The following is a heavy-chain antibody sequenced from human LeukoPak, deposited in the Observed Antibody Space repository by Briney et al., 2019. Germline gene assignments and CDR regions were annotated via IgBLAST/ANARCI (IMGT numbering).Heavy chain of an antibody. J-gene: IGHJ4*02. CDR1: RYTFTGYY. CDR3: ARGPRWDPHFDY. V-gene: IGHV1-2*02. Sequence: ASAKVSCKASRYTFTGYYMHWVRQAPGQGLEWMGWINPNSGDTNSAQKFQGRVTMTRDTSISTAYMELSRLRFDDTAVYYCARGPRWDPHFDYWGQGTLVTVSS. D-gene: IGHD1-26*01. CDR2: INPNSGDT.